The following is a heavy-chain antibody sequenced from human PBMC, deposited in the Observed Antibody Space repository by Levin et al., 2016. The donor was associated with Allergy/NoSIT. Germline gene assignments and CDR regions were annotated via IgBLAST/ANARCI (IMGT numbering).Heavy chain of an antibody. J-gene: IGHJ6*03. CDR3: AREFRFLELSGDYYFYMDV. V-gene: IGHV3-53*01. D-gene: IGHD3-3*01. CDR2: IYRGDTA. Sequence: VRQAPGKGLEWVSVIYRGDTAYYADSVKGRFTISRDNSKNTLYLQMNSLRAEDTAVYYCAREFRFLELSGDYYFYMDVWGKGTKVTVSS.